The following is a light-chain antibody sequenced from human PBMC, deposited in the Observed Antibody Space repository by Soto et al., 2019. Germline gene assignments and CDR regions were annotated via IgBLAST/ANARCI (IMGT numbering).Light chain of an antibody. J-gene: IGLJ3*02. V-gene: IGLV2-11*01. CDR2: DVT. Sequence: QSVLTQPRSVSGSPGQSVTISCTGTSSDVGGYNYVSWYQQHPGKAPKLMIYDVTKRPSGVPDRFSGSKSGNTASLTISGLQAEDEADHYCYSYARSYTGVFGGGTKLTVL. CDR1: SSDVGGYNY. CDR3: YSYARSYTGV.